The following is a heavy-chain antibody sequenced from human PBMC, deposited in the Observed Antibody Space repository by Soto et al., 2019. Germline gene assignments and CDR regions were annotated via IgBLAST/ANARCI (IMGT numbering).Heavy chain of an antibody. CDR3: AMGLAAAGPLDY. D-gene: IGHD6-13*01. CDR1: GFTFSYSA. Sequence: GGSLRRSWAASGFTFSYSAMSGVRQAPGRGLEWVSTISGSGGTPYYADSVKGRFTISRDNSKNSLYLVLNSLRADDTAIYYCAMGLAAAGPLDYWGQGALVTVSS. CDR2: ISGSGGTP. J-gene: IGHJ4*02. V-gene: IGHV3-23*01.